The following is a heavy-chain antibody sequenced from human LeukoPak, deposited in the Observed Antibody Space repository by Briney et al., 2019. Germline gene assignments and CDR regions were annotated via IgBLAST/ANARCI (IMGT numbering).Heavy chain of an antibody. CDR2: ISGSGGST. D-gene: IGHD1-26*01. J-gene: IGHJ3*02. CDR3: AGATGPTHDAFDI. CDR1: GFTFSSYA. V-gene: IGHV3-23*01. Sequence: GGSLRLSCAASGFTFSSYAMSWVRQAPGKGLEWVSAISGSGGSTYYADSVKGRFTISRDNSKNTLYLQMNSLRAEDTAVYYCAGATGPTHDAFDIWGQGTMVTVSS.